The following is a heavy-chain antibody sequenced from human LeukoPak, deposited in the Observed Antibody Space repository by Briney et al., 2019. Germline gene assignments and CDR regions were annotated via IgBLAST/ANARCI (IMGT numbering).Heavy chain of an antibody. J-gene: IGHJ4*02. D-gene: IGHD2-2*02. CDR2: ISSSSSYI. CDR1: GFTFSSYS. V-gene: IGHV3-21*01. Sequence: GGSLRLSCAASGFTFSSYSMNWVRQAAGKGLEWVSSISSSSSYIYYADSVKGRFTISRDNAKNSLYLQVNSLRAEDTAVYYCARDIRPAPAPIDYWGQGTLVTVSS. CDR3: ARDIRPAPAPIDY.